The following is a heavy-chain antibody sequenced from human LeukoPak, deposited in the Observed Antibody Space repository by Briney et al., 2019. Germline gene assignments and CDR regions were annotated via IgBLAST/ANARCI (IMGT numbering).Heavy chain of an antibody. CDR2: IDPSGST. CDR1: GGSFSGYY. Sequence: SETLSLTCAVSGGSFSGYYWSWSRQTPGQGLEWIGEIDPSGSTNYNPSLKSRVTISVDTSKNQFSLKLSSVTAADTAVYYCARVYCSGGSCYSYFDYWGQGTLVTVSS. D-gene: IGHD2-15*01. V-gene: IGHV4-34*01. CDR3: ARVYCSGGSCYSYFDY. J-gene: IGHJ4*02.